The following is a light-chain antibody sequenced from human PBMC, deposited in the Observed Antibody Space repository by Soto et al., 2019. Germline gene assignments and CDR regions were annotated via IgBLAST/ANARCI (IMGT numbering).Light chain of an antibody. CDR1: HDVSRN. CDR2: DAS. Sequence: DIQMTQSPSSLSASEGDRVTITCQSSHDVSRNLNWFQQKPGEAPQLLIYDASNLERGVPSRFSGSGSGTDFTLTISSLQPEDVATYYCQQDNSMLSFGGGTEVEIK. J-gene: IGKJ4*01. CDR3: QQDNSMLS. V-gene: IGKV1-33*01.